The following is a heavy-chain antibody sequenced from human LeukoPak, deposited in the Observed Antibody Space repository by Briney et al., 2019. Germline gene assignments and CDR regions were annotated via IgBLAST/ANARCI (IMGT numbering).Heavy chain of an antibody. CDR2: INHSGST. Sequence: SETLSLTCAVYGGSFSGYYWSWIRQPPGKGLEWIGEINHSGSTNYNPSLKSRVTISVGTSKNQFSLKLTSVTAADTAVYYCASPKDYYDSSGYYCWGQGTLVTVSS. J-gene: IGHJ4*02. D-gene: IGHD3-22*01. V-gene: IGHV4-34*01. CDR3: ASPKDYYDSSGYYC. CDR1: GGSFSGYY.